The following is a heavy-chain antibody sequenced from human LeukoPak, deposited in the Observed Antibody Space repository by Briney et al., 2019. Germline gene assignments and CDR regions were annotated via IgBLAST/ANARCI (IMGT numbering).Heavy chain of an antibody. CDR1: GYSFTSYW. CDR3: ARVYSSGWYGY. Sequence: GEALKISCKGSGYSFTSYWIGWVRPMPGKGVEWMGIIYPGDSDTRYSPSFQGQVTISADKSISTAYLQWSSLKASDTAMYYCARVYSSGWYGYWGQGTLVTVSS. D-gene: IGHD6-19*01. J-gene: IGHJ4*02. CDR2: IYPGDSDT. V-gene: IGHV5-51*01.